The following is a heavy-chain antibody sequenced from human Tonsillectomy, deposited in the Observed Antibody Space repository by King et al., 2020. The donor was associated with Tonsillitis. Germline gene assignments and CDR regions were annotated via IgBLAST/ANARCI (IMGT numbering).Heavy chain of an antibody. V-gene: IGHV3-30*18. D-gene: IGHD3-3*01. J-gene: IGHJ1*01. Sequence: VQLVESGGGVVQPGRSLRLSCAASGFTFSSYGMHWVRQAPGKGLEWVAVISYYGSDKYYADSVKGRFTISRDNSKNTLYLQMNSLRAEDTAVYYCAKAGRYYDFWSGYFLWGQGTLVTVSS. CDR3: AKAGRYYDFWSGYFL. CDR1: GFTFSSYG. CDR2: ISYYGSDK.